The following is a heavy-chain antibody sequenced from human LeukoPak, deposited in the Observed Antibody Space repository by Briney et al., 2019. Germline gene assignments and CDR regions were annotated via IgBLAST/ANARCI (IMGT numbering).Heavy chain of an antibody. CDR3: ARDHVPPYVGIDS. D-gene: IGHD1-26*01. Sequence: ASVKVSCKASGFTFTSSAMQWVRQARGQRLEWIGWIVVGSGNTNYAQKFQERVTITRDMSTSTAYMELRSLRSEDTAVYYCARDHVPPYVGIDSWGQGTLVTVSS. V-gene: IGHV1-58*02. CDR2: IVVGSGNT. CDR1: GFTFTSSA. J-gene: IGHJ4*02.